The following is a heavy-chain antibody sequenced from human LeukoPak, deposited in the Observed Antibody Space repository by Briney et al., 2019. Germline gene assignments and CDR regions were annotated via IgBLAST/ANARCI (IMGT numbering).Heavy chain of an antibody. D-gene: IGHD4-17*01. V-gene: IGHV4-31*03. J-gene: IGHJ3*02. CDR2: IYYSGST. CDR3: ARDPMTTVTTNAFAI. Sequence: SETLSLTCTVSGGSISSGGYYWSWIRQHSGKGLEWIGYIYYSGSTYYNPSLKSRVTISVDTSKNQFSLKLSSVTAADTAVYYCARDPMTTVTTNAFAIWGQGTMVTVSS. CDR1: GGSISSGGYY.